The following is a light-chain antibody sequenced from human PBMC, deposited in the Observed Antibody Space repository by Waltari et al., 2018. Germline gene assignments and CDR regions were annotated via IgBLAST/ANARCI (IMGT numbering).Light chain of an antibody. CDR2: WAS. V-gene: IGKV4-1*01. CDR1: QTVLSSANNKNY. CDR3: QQHYTTPWT. Sequence: DIVMTQSPDSLAVSLGERATLPCNSSQTVLSSANNKNYLTWYQHKPGQPPKLLISWASIRESGVPDRVTGSGSGTDFTLTISSLQAEDVAVYYCQQHYTTPWTFGQGTKVEIK. J-gene: IGKJ1*01.